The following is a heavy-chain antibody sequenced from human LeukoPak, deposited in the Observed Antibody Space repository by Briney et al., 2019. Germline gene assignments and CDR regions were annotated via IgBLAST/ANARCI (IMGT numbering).Heavy chain of an antibody. CDR2: ISSSSSYI. CDR3: ARDAVAGARLDY. V-gene: IGHV3-21*01. CDR1: GFTFSSYS. D-gene: IGHD6-19*01. J-gene: IGHJ4*02. Sequence: GGSLRLSCAASGFTFSSYSMNWVRQAPGKGLEWVSSISSSSSYIYYADSVKGRFTISRDNAKNSLYLQMNSLRAEDTAVYYCARDAVAGARLDYWGQGTLVTVSS.